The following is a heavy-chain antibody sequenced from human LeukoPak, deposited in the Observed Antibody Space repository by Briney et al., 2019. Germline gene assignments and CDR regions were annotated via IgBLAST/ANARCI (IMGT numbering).Heavy chain of an antibody. J-gene: IGHJ4*02. CDR1: GYTFTSYY. D-gene: IGHD4/OR15-4a*01. V-gene: IGHV1-46*01. CDR2: INPSGGST. Sequence: ASVKVSCKASGYTFTSYYMHWVRQAPGQGLEWMGIINPSGGSTSYAQKFQGRVTMTRDTSTSTVYMELTSLRSDDTAVYYCARDLWGWGSDYLDYWGQGTLGTVSS. CDR3: ARDLWGWGSDYLDY.